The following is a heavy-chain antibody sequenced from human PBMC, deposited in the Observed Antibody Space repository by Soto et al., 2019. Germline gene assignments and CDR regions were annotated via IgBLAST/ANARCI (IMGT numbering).Heavy chain of an antibody. CDR3: ARDPYSASTATIMYY. Sequence: EVQLVESGGGLVQPGGSLRLSCAASGVTFSNYAMNWVRQAPGKGLEWVSYISHKSSAIYQADSVKGRFTISRDNAKNSLYLQMNSLRDEDTPVYYCARDPYSASTATIMYYRGQGTRVTCSS. CDR2: ISHKSSAI. CDR1: GVTFSNYA. V-gene: IGHV3-48*02. J-gene: IGHJ4*02. D-gene: IGHD4-17*01.